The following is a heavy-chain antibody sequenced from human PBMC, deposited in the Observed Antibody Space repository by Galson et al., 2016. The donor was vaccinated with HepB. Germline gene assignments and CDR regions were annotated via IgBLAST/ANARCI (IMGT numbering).Heavy chain of an antibody. V-gene: IGHV4-61*08. CDR1: GGSVSSGVYY. CDR2: IYYGGNT. Sequence: SETLSLTCTVSGGSVSSGVYYWSWIRQPPGKGLEWIGCIYYGGNTNYNPSLKSRVTMSLDMSKNQFSLQLSSVTAADTAVYYCARTYDSGHRYFAYWGQGTLVTVSS. J-gene: IGHJ4*02. CDR3: ARTYDSGHRYFAY. D-gene: IGHD4-17*01.